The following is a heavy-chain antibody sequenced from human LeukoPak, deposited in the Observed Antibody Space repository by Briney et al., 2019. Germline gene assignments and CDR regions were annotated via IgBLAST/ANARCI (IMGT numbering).Heavy chain of an antibody. Sequence: SETLSLTCTVSGGSISSYYWSWIRQPPGKGLEWIGYIYYSGSTNYNPSLKSRVTISVDTSKNQFSLKLSSVTAADTAVYYCARGLRDYSYGNNFDYWGQGTLVTVSS. CDR3: ARGLRDYSYGNNFDY. D-gene: IGHD5-18*01. J-gene: IGHJ4*02. V-gene: IGHV4-59*01. CDR1: GGSISSYY. CDR2: IYYSGST.